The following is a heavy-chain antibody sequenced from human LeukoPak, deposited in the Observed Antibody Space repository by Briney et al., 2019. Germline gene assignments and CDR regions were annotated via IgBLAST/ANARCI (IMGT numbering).Heavy chain of an antibody. CDR2: IIPIFGTA. V-gene: IGHV1-69*13. J-gene: IGHJ3*02. Sequence: ASVKVSCKASGGTFSSYAISWVRQAPGQGLEWMGGIIPIFGTANYAQKFQGRVTITADESTSTAYMELSSLRSEDTAVYYCASWGGDAYYDFWSGPCDIWGQGTMVTVSS. CDR3: ASWGGDAYYDFWSGPCDI. D-gene: IGHD3-3*01. CDR1: GGTFSSYA.